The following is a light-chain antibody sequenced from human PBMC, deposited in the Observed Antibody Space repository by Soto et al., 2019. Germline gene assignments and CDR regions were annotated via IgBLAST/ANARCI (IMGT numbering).Light chain of an antibody. CDR1: QSVSSD. J-gene: IGKJ1*01. V-gene: IGKV3-15*01. Sequence: EIVMTQSPATLSVSPGERATLSCRASQSVSSDLAWYHQKPGQAPRLLIYGASTRATGIPARFSGSGSGTEFTLTINILQSEDFAVYYCQQYNNWTRTVGQGTKVEIK. CDR3: QQYNNWTRT. CDR2: GAS.